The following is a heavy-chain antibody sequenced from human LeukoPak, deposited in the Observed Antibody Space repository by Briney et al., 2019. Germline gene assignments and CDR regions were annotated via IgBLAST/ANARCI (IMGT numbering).Heavy chain of an antibody. CDR2: ISSSGSTI. CDR3: AELGITMIGGV. V-gene: IGHV3-48*04. CDR1: GFTFSSYS. J-gene: IGHJ6*04. D-gene: IGHD3-10*02. Sequence: PGGSLRLPCAASGFTFSSYSMNWVRQAPGKGLEWVSYISSSGSTIYYADSVKGRFTISRDNAKNSLYLQMNSLRAEDTAVYYCAELGITMIGGVWGKGTTVTISS.